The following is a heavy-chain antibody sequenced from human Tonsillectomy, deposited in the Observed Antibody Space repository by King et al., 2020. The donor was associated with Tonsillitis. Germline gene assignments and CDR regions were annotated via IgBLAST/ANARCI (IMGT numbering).Heavy chain of an antibody. CDR1: GGSISSYY. CDR3: AREKVVVYYYYMDV. Sequence: VQLQESGPGLVKPSETLSLTCTVSGGSISSYYWSCIRQPAGKGLEWIRRIYTNSSLNSNPSLKSRVTMSIHTSENKFSLMLGSVTAADTAVYYCAREKVVVYYYYMDVWGKGTTVTVSS. J-gene: IGHJ6*03. D-gene: IGHD2-15*01. V-gene: IGHV4-4*07. CDR2: IYTNSSL.